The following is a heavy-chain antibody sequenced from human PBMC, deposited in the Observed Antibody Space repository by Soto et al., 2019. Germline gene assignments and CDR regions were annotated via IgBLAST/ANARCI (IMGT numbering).Heavy chain of an antibody. CDR2: IIPILGIA. J-gene: IGHJ4*02. CDR1: GGTFSSYS. V-gene: IGHV1-69*02. D-gene: IGHD2-15*01. Sequence: QVQLVQSGAEVKKPGSSVKVSCKASGGTFSSYSISWVRQAPGQGLEWMGRIIPILGIANYAQKFQGRVTITADKATSTASLELSSLRAEDKAVYHCARGGVAGFDYWGQGTLVTVSS. CDR3: ARGGVAGFDY.